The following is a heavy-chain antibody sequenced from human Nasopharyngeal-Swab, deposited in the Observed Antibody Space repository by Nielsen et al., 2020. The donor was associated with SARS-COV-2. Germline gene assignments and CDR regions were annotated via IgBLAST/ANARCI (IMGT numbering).Heavy chain of an antibody. CDR3: ARGGRGYSGYDVIAVAGHNWFDP. CDR2: INPSGGST. V-gene: IGHV1-46*01. J-gene: IGHJ5*02. D-gene: IGHD5-12*01. Sequence: ASVKVSCKASGYTFTSYYMHWVRQAPGQGLEWMGIINPSGGSTSYAQKFQGRVTMTRDTSTSTVYMELSSLRSEDTAVYYCARGGRGYSGYDVIAVAGHNWFDPWGQGTLVTVSS. CDR1: GYTFTSYY.